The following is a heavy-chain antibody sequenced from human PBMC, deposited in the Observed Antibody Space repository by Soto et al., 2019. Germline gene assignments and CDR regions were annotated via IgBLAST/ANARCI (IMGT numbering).Heavy chain of an antibody. D-gene: IGHD6-19*01. CDR3: AVGIAVARGYFDL. CDR2: IDHSSSSV. Sequence: EVQLVESGGGLVQPGGSLRLSCAASGFRFSSYSMNWVRQAPGKGPEWVSYIDHSSSSVRYLDSVEGRFTISRDNAKDSLSLQMNSLRVEDTAMYYCAVGIAVARGYFDLWGRGTLVTVAS. V-gene: IGHV3-48*04. J-gene: IGHJ2*01. CDR1: GFRFSSYS.